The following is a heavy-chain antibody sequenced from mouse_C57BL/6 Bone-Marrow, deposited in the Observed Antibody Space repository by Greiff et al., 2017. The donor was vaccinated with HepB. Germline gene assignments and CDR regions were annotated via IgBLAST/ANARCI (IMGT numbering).Heavy chain of an antibody. V-gene: IGHV1-82*01. J-gene: IGHJ2*01. CDR2: IYPGDGDT. CDR1: GYAFSSSW. CDR3: ARPDYYGSSYVGFDY. D-gene: IGHD1-1*01. Sequence: QVQLQQSGPELVKPGASVKISCKASGYAFSSSWMNWVKQRPGKGLEWIGRIYPGDGDTNYNGKFKGKATLTADKSSSTAYLQLSSLTSEDSAVYFCARPDYYGSSYVGFDYWGQGTTLTVSS.